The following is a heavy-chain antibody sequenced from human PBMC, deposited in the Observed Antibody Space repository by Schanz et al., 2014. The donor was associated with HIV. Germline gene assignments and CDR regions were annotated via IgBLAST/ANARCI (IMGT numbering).Heavy chain of an antibody. CDR3: ARSPSYGXXV. CDR1: GFTFDDYA. J-gene: IGHJ6*02. Sequence: EVQLVESGGGLVQPGRSLRLSCAASGFTFDDYAMHWVRQAPGKGLEWVSCISWNSGSIGYADSVKGRFTISRDNAKNSLSLQMNXLXXEDTAVYYCARSPSYGXXVWGQGTTXXVSS. CDR2: ISWNSGSI. V-gene: IGHV3-9*01.